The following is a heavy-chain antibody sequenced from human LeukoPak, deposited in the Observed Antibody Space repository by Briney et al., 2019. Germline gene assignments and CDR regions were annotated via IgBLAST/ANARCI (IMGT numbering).Heavy chain of an antibody. V-gene: IGHV3-30*02. CDR1: GFTFSSYG. CDR3: AKKAAMVGWYFDL. CDR2: IRYDGSNK. D-gene: IGHD5-18*01. Sequence: GGSLRLSCAASGFTFSSYGMHWVRQAPGKGLEWVAFIRYDGSNKYYADSVKGRFTISRDNSKNTLYLQMNSLRAEDTAVYYCAKKAAMVGWYFDLWGRGTLVTVSS. J-gene: IGHJ2*01.